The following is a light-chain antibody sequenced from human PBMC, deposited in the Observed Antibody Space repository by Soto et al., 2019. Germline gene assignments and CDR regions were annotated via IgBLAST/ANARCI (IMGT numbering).Light chain of an antibody. Sequence: EIVLTQSPATLSVSPGDRAPISCRASQSVNSNLAWYHLKPGQAPRLIIYGASIRAAGIPARFTGSESGTEFTLSISSLQSEDVAVYYCQQYDDWPWTLGHGTKVDIK. CDR1: QSVNSN. CDR2: GAS. V-gene: IGKV3-15*01. J-gene: IGKJ1*01. CDR3: QQYDDWPWT.